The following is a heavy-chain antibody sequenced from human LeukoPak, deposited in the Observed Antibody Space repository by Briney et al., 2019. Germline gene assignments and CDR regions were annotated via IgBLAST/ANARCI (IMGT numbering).Heavy chain of an antibody. D-gene: IGHD2-8*01. CDR2: VDPEDGET. CDR1: GYTFTDYY. CDR3: ATLGYCTNGVCYNIDY. Sequence: GASVKIPCKVSGYTFTDYYMHWVQQAPGKGLEWMGLVDPEDGETIYAEKFQGRVTITADTSTDTAYMELSSLRSEDTAVYYCATLGYCTNGVCYNIDYWGQGTLVTVSS. J-gene: IGHJ4*02. V-gene: IGHV1-69-2*01.